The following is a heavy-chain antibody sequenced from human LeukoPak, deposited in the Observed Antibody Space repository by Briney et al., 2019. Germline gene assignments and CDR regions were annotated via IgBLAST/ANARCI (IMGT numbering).Heavy chain of an antibody. CDR3: ARHRGGPFDY. V-gene: IGHV4-59*08. J-gene: IGHJ4*02. D-gene: IGHD3-16*01. CDR2: IFYSGSTNYN. Sequence: PSETLSLTCIVSGGSISSYYWSWIRQPPGKGLEWIGYIFYSGSTNYNNYNPSLKSRLIISVDTSKNRFSLKLSSMTAADTAVYYRARHRGGPFDYWGQGTLVSVSS. CDR1: GGSISSYY.